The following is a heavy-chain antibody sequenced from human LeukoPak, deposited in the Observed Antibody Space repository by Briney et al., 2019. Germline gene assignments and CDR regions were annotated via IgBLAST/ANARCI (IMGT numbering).Heavy chain of an antibody. D-gene: IGHD1-26*01. J-gene: IGHJ6*03. CDR3: ARRNGGSQAGRGNYYYYYYMDV. V-gene: IGHV4-4*09. CDR1: GGSISSYY. Sequence: SETLSLTCTVSGGSISSYYWSWIRQPPGKGLEWIGYIYTSGSTNYNPSLKSRVTISVDTSKNQFSLKLSSVTAADTAVYYCARRNGGSQAGRGNYYYYYYMDVWGKGTTVTASS. CDR2: IYTSGST.